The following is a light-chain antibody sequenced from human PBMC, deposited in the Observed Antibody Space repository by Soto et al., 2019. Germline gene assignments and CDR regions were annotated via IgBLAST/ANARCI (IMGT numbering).Light chain of an antibody. CDR1: QGIGST. V-gene: IGKV3-15*01. CDR3: QQYNSYSPLT. J-gene: IGKJ4*01. Sequence: EIVLTQSPATLSVSPGERVALSCRASQGIGSTLAWYRQQPGQAPGLLIYDSNIRATGVPARFSGTRSGTEFTLTISGLQSEDFATYYCQQYNSYSPLTFGGGTKVDIK. CDR2: DSN.